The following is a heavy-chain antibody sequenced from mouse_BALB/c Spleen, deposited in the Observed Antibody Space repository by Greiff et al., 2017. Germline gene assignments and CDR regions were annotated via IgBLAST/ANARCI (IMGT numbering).Heavy chain of an antibody. Sequence: VMLVESGPGLVAPSQSLSITCTVSGFSLTSYGVHWVRQPPGKGLEWLGVIWAGGSTNYNSALMSRLSISKDNSKSQVFLKMNSLQTDDTAMYYCARDHSYGDYAMDYWGQGTSVTVSS. V-gene: IGHV2-9*02. J-gene: IGHJ4*01. D-gene: IGHD1-1*01. CDR3: ARDHSYGDYAMDY. CDR2: IWAGGST. CDR1: GFSLTSYG.